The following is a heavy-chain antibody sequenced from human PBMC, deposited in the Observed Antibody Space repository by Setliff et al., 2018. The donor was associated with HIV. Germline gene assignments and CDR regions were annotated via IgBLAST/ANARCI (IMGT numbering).Heavy chain of an antibody. D-gene: IGHD6-19*01. CDR1: GFTFSSYA. V-gene: IGHV3-23*01. CDR3: AKGGANGWYGGYFQH. CDR2: ISASGGSI. J-gene: IGHJ1*01. Sequence: VGSLRLSCAASGFTFSSYAMSWVRQAPGKGLEWVSGISASGGSIYYADSVKGRFTISRDNSKNTLYLQMSSLRAEDTAVYYCAKGGANGWYGGYFQHWGQGTLVTVSS.